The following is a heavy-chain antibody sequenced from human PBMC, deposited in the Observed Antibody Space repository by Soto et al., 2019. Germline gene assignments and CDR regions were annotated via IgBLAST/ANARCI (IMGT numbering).Heavy chain of an antibody. D-gene: IGHD3-22*01. CDR2: VSGSGGST. CDR1: GFTFSRYA. J-gene: IGHJ4*02. V-gene: IGHV3-23*01. CDR3: AKDVPRRNYYDSRGYPNYYFDY. Sequence: EVQLLESGGGLVQPGGSLRLSCAASGFTFSRYAMSWVPQAPGKGLEWVPAVSGSGGSTYYADSVKGRFTISRDNSKNTLYLQMNSLRAEDRAVDYCAKDVPRRNYYDSRGYPNYYFDYWGQGTLVTVSP.